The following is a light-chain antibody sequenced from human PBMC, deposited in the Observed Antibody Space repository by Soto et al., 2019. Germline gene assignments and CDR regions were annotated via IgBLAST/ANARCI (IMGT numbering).Light chain of an antibody. CDR1: QSISSW. CDR3: EQYNSYSSA. J-gene: IGKJ1*01. Sequence: IQMTQSPSTLSASVGDRVTITCRASQSISSWLAWYQQKPGKAPKLLIYKASSLESGVPSRFSGSGSGTEFTLTISSLQPDDFATYYCEQYNSYSSAFGQGTKV. CDR2: KAS. V-gene: IGKV1-5*03.